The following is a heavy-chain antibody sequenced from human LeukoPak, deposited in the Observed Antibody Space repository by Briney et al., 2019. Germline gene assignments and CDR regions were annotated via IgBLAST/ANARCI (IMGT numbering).Heavy chain of an antibody. Sequence: PSETLSLTCTVSGGSISSSNWWSWVRQPPGKGLEWIGEIYHSGSTNYNPSLKSRVTISVDKSKNQFSLKLSSVTAADTAVYYCAGTNYYDSSGYYYFDYWGQGTLVTVSS. V-gene: IGHV4-4*02. J-gene: IGHJ4*02. CDR1: GGSISSSNW. D-gene: IGHD3-22*01. CDR3: AGTNYYDSSGYYYFDY. CDR2: IYHSGST.